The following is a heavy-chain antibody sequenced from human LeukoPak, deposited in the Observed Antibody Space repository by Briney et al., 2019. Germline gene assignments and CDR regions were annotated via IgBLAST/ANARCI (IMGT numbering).Heavy chain of an antibody. J-gene: IGHJ3*01. CDR1: GFIFADYS. V-gene: IGHV3-49*04. Sequence: GRSLRLSCTASGFIFADYSMSWVRQAPGKGLEWVGFGYGATREYAAAVKGRFIISRDDSKRIAYLQMNSLKTEDTAVYYCISWISRDGHKAWGQGTMVTVSS. D-gene: IGHD5-24*01. CDR3: ISWISRDGHKA. CDR2: GYGATR.